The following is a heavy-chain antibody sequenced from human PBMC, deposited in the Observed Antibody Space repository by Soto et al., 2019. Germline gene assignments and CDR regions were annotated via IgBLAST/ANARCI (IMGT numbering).Heavy chain of an antibody. Sequence: GASVKVSCKASGYTFTGYYMHWVRQAPGQGLEWMGWINPNSGGTNYAQKFQGRVTMTRDTSISTAYMELSRLRSDDTAVYYCARDYDFWSGHSFFNNWFDPWGQGTLVTVSS. D-gene: IGHD3-3*01. CDR3: ARDYDFWSGHSFFNNWFDP. CDR2: INPNSGGT. V-gene: IGHV1-2*02. CDR1: GYTFTGYY. J-gene: IGHJ5*02.